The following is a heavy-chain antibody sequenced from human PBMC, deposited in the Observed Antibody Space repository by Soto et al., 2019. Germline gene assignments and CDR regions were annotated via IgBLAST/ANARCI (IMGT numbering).Heavy chain of an antibody. CDR3: ARGPGRYTHGYGFEV. Sequence: VQPQQWGAGLLKPSETLSLTCAVSDVSLNNYYWAWIRQSPGKALEWIGEIGHGGYTNYAPSLKRPVSRAADTSKSQFSLNLTSATAADTGLYFCARGPGRYTHGYGFEVWSKGTKVTVSP. V-gene: IGHV4-34*01. D-gene: IGHD5-18*01. J-gene: IGHJ6*04. CDR2: IGHGGYT. CDR1: DVSLNNYY.